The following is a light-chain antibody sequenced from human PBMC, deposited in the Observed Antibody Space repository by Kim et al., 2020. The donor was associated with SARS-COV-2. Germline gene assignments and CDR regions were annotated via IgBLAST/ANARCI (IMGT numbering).Light chain of an antibody. CDR1: QSISSW. J-gene: IGKJ2*01. V-gene: IGKV1-5*01. Sequence: DIQMTQSPSTLSASAGDRVTITCRASQSISSWLTWYQQKPGKAPRVVIYDASDWESGVPPRFSGSGSGTEFTLTISSLQPADLAAYYCQQYNSLPYTFGQGTKLEIK. CDR3: QQYNSLPYT. CDR2: DAS.